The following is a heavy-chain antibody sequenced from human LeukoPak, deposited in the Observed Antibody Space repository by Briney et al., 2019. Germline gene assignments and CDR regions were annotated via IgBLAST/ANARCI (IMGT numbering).Heavy chain of an antibody. CDR1: GYTFTSYY. D-gene: IGHD1-26*01. CDR3: ARDWGGSYQFRYYYYYYGMDV. CDR2: INPSGGST. Sequence: AASVNVSCKASGYTFTSYYMHWVRQAPGQGLEWMGIINPSGGSTSYAQKFQGRVTMTRDTSTSTVYMELSSLRSEDTAVYYCARDWGGSYQFRYYYYYYGMDVWGQGTTVTVSS. V-gene: IGHV1-46*01. J-gene: IGHJ6*02.